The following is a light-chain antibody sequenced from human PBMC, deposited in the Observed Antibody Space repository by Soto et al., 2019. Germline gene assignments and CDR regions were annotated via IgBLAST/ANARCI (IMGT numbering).Light chain of an antibody. V-gene: IGKV3-20*01. CDR1: QSVSSSY. CDR2: GAS. Sequence: EIVLTQSPGALALSPGERATLSCRASQSVSSSYLAWYQQKPGQAPRLLIFGASNRAAGTPDRFSGSGSGTDFTLTISSLEPEDYAVYYCQRYDTSLWTFGPGTKVEVK. J-gene: IGKJ1*01. CDR3: QRYDTSLWT.